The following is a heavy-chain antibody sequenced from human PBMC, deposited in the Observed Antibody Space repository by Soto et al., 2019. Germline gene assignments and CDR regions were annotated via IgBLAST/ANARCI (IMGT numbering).Heavy chain of an antibody. CDR2: IYTSGST. D-gene: IGHD6-19*01. CDR1: GGSISSYY. Sequence: SETLSLTCTVSGGSISSYYWSWVRQPAGKGLEWIGRIYTSGSTNYNPSLKSRVTMSVDTSKNQFSLKLSSVTAADTAVYYCASSLSGWYPGYFDYWGQGTLVTVSS. CDR3: ASSLSGWYPGYFDY. V-gene: IGHV4-4*07. J-gene: IGHJ4*02.